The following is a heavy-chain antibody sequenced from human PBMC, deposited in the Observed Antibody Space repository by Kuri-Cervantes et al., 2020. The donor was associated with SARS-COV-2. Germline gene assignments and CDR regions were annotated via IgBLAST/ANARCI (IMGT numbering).Heavy chain of an antibody. V-gene: IGHV3-64D*09. Sequence: GESLKISCSASGFTFSSYAMHWVRQAPGKGLEYVSAISSNGGSTYYADSVKGRFTISRDNSKNTLYLQMSSLRAEDTAVYYCVKDSAAGYYGMDVWGQGTTVTVSS. D-gene: IGHD2-15*01. J-gene: IGHJ6*02. CDR1: GFTFSSYA. CDR2: ISSNGGST. CDR3: VKDSAAGYYGMDV.